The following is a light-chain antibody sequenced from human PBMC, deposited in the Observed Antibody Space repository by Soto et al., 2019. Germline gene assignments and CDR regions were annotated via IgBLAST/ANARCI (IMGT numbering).Light chain of an antibody. V-gene: IGKV3-15*01. CDR3: QQYNDWPLT. CDR1: QSVSSN. Sequence: EIVMTQSPATLSVSPGERAILSYRASQSVSSNLAWYQQKPGQAPSLLIYGAFTRATGIPARFSGTGSGTEFTLTTSSLQSEDFALYYCQQYNDWPLTFGQGTKVDIK. J-gene: IGKJ1*01. CDR2: GAF.